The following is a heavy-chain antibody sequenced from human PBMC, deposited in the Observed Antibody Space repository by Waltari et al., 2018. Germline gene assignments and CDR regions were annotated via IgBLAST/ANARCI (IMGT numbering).Heavy chain of an antibody. V-gene: IGHV3-23*01. CDR1: GFTVRSSD. J-gene: IGHJ4*02. CDR3: AKDRIAAAGTWLFDY. D-gene: IGHD6-13*01. CDR2: ISGSGGST. Sequence: EGQLLESGGGLVQPGGSLILSWAASGFTVRSSDMSWAPQAPGKGLEWVAAISGSGGSTYYADSVKGRFTISRDNSKNTLYLQMNSLRAEDTAVYYCAKDRIAAAGTWLFDYWGQGTLVTVSS.